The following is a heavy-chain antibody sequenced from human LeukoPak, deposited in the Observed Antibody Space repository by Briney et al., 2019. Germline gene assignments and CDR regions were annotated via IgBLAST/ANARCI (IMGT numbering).Heavy chain of an antibody. CDR2: IRYDGSNK. CDR1: GFTFSSYG. Sequence: PGGSLRLSCAASGFTFSSYGMHWVRQAPGKGLEWVAFIRYDGSNKYYADSVKGRFTISRDNSKNTLYLQMNSLRAEDTAVYYCAKDLRDIVVVPAADGDYWGQGTLVTVSS. D-gene: IGHD2-2*01. CDR3: AKDLRDIVVVPAADGDY. J-gene: IGHJ4*02. V-gene: IGHV3-30*02.